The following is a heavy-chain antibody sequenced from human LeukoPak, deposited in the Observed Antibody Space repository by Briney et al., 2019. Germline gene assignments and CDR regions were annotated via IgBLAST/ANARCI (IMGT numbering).Heavy chain of an antibody. V-gene: IGHV4-30-4*08. CDR2: IYYSGST. J-gene: IGHJ3*02. CDR3: ARVIRVGVVIIASHDAFDI. CDR1: GGSISSGDYY. D-gene: IGHD3-3*01. Sequence: SQTLSLTCTVSGGSISSGDYYWSWIRQPPGKGLEWIGYIYYSGSTYYNPSLKSRVTISVDTSKNQFSLKLSSVTAADTAVYYCARVIRVGVVIIASHDAFDIWGQGTMVTVSS.